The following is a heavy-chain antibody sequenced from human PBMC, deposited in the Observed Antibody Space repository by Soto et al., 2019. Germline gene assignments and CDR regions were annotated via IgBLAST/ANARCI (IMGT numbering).Heavy chain of an antibody. CDR2: ISSSSSTI. V-gene: IGHV3-48*02. Sequence: GGSLRLSSAASGFTFSSYSMNWLRNALGNGLEWVSYISSSSSTIYYADSVKGRFTISRDNAKNSLYLQMNSLRDEDTAVYYCARDLGDGYNFPFDYWGQGTLVTVSS. CDR3: ARDLGDGYNFPFDY. D-gene: IGHD1-1*01. J-gene: IGHJ4*02. CDR1: GFTFSSYS.